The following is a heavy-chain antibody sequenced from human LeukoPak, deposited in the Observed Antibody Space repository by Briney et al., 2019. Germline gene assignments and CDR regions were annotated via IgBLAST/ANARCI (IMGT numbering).Heavy chain of an antibody. Sequence: SETLSLTCGVHGGSFSGFYWSWIRQSPGKGLEWIGEINHRGSTSYNPSLKSRVTISIDTSKNQFSLNLSSVPAADTAVYYCARGHIATAGTVFDYWGQGTLVTVSS. J-gene: IGHJ4*02. V-gene: IGHV4-34*01. CDR2: INHRGST. CDR1: GGSFSGFY. D-gene: IGHD6-13*01. CDR3: ARGHIATAGTVFDY.